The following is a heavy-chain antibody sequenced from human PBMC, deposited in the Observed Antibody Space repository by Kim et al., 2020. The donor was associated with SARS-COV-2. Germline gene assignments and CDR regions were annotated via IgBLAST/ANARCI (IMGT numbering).Heavy chain of an antibody. D-gene: IGHD2-2*01. CDR3: ARDLRYCSSTSCQKNWLDP. V-gene: IGHV3-74*01. CDR2: IRFDGSVT. CDR1: GFTFRTYW. J-gene: IGHJ5*02. Sequence: GGSLRLSCAGFGFTFRTYWMHWVRQAPGKGLVWVARIRFDGSVTNYADSVKGRFTISRDNGNNTLYLQMNTLRTEDTAVYYCARDLRYCSSTSCQKNWLDPWGQGTLVTVSS.